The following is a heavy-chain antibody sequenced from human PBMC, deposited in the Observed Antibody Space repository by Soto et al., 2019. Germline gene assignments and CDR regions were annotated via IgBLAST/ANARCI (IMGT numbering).Heavy chain of an antibody. CDR1: GGSISSSSYY. J-gene: IGHJ4*02. D-gene: IGHD2-21*02. Sequence: SETLSLTCTVSGGSISSSSYYWGWIRQPPGKGLEWIGSIYYSGSTYYNPSLKSRVTISVDTSKNQFSLKLSSVTAADTAVYYCARPTRIFQVVTDWGQGTLVTVSS. CDR2: IYYSGST. V-gene: IGHV4-39*01. CDR3: ARPTRIFQVVTD.